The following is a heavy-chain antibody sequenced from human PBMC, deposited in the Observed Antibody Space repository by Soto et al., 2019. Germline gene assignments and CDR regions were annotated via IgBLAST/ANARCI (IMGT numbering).Heavy chain of an antibody. CDR1: GFTFRSYA. V-gene: IGHV3-23*01. CDR2: ISVSGIST. Sequence: GGSLRLSCAASGFTFRSYAMSWVRQAPGKGLEWVSGISVSGISTHYADSVKGRFTFSRDNSKNTLYLQMNSLRAEDTAVYNCAKEPVGPDWYFDLWGRGTLVTVSS. CDR3: AKEPVGPDWYFDL. J-gene: IGHJ2*01.